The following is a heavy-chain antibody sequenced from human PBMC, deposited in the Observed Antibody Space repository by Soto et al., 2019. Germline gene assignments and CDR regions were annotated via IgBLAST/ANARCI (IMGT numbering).Heavy chain of an antibody. D-gene: IGHD2-15*01. Sequence: ASVKVSCKASGGTFSSYTISWVRQAPGQGLEWMGRIIPILGIANYAQKFQGRVTITAYKSTSTAYMELSSLRSEGTAVYYCVAEGVVVVAATHSGFFDYWGQGTLVTVSS. J-gene: IGHJ4*02. CDR2: IIPILGIA. CDR1: GGTFSSYT. V-gene: IGHV1-69*02. CDR3: VAEGVVVVAATHSGFFDY.